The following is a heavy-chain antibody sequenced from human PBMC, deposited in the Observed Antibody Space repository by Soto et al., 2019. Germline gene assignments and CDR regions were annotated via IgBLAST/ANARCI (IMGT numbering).Heavy chain of an antibody. CDR2: IIPIFGTA. CDR3: AREGYDVYRLSWFDP. D-gene: IGHD3-16*02. Sequence: QVQLVQSGAEVKKPGSSVKVSCKASGGTFSSYAISWVRQAPGQGLEWMGGIIPIFGTANYAQKFQGRVTITADKSASTAYMEVSSLISEDTAVYYCAREGYDVYRLSWFDPWGQGTLVTV. CDR1: GGTFSSYA. J-gene: IGHJ5*02. V-gene: IGHV1-69*06.